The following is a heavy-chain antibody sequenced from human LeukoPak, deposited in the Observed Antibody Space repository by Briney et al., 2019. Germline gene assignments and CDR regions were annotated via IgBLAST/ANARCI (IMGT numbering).Heavy chain of an antibody. V-gene: IGHV4-34*01. CDR2: INHSGST. CDR1: GGSFSGYY. D-gene: IGHD1-14*01. Sequence: PSETMSLTCAVYGGSFSGYYWSWIRQPPGKGLEWIGEINHSGSTNYNPSLKSRVTISVDTSKNQFSLKLSSVTAADTAVYFCARKPDSKNWFDPWGQGTLVTVSS. J-gene: IGHJ5*02. CDR3: ARKPDSKNWFDP.